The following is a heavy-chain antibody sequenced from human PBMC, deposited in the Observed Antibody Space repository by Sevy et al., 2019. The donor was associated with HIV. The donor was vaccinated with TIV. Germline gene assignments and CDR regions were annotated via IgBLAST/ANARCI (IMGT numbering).Heavy chain of an antibody. J-gene: IGHJ6*02. CDR2: INPNSGGT. CDR3: ARGGSGSYPEDYYYGMDV. V-gene: IGHV1-2*02. CDR1: GYTFTGYY. Sequence: ASVKVSCKASGYTFTGYYMHWVRQAPGQGLEWMGWINPNSGGTNYEQKFQGRVTMTRDTSISTAYMELSRLRSDDTAVYYCARGGSGSYPEDYYYGMDVWGQGTTVTVSS. D-gene: IGHD3-10*01.